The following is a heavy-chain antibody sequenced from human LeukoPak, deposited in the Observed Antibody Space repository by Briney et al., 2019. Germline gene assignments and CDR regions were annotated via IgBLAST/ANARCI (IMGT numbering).Heavy chain of an antibody. D-gene: IGHD6-19*01. Sequence: SETLSLTCSVSGGSISSGSYYWSWIRQPAGKGLEWIGRIYTSGSTNYNPSLKSRVTISVDTSKNQFSLKLSSVTAADTAVYYCARFGSGWHYFDYWGQGTLVTVSS. V-gene: IGHV4-61*02. CDR3: ARFGSGWHYFDY. J-gene: IGHJ4*02. CDR2: IYTSGST. CDR1: GGSISSGSYY.